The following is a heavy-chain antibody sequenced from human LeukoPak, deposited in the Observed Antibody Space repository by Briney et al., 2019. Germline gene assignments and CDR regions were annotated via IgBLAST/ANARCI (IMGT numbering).Heavy chain of an antibody. CDR3: AKSYYDILTGYSTPMAFDI. J-gene: IGHJ3*02. D-gene: IGHD3-9*01. V-gene: IGHV3-30*18. CDR1: GFTFSSYG. Sequence: GGSLRLPCAASGFTFSSYGMHWVRQAPGKGLEWVAVISYDGSNKYYADSVKGRFTISRDNSKNTLYLQMNSLRAEDTAVYYCAKSYYDILTGYSTPMAFDIWGQGTMVTVSS. CDR2: ISYDGSNK.